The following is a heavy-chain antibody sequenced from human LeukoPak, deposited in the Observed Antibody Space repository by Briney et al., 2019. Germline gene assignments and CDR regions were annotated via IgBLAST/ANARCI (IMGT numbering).Heavy chain of an antibody. J-gene: IGHJ5*02. CDR3: ARLSSHYGDYKVDP. CDR2: MNPHSGKT. Sequence: GASVKVSCKASGYTFTSYYMHWVRQATGQGLEWMGWMNPHSGKTGYAQNFQGRVTMTRDTSISTAYMELSSLRSEDTAVYYCARLSSHYGDYKVDPWGQGTLVTVSS. CDR1: GYTFTSYY. D-gene: IGHD4-17*01. V-gene: IGHV1-8*02.